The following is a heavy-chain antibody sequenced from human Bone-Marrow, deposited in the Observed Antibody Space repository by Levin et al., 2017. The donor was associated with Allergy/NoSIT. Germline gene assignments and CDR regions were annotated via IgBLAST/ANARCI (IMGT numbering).Heavy chain of an antibody. Sequence: ETLSLTCATSGFTFTSYTLAWVRQTPGKGLEWVSFISGSLNYIYYADSVKGRFTMSRDNAKNSVYLQMDSLRAEDTATYYCARFDTTSSWFDPWGPGTLVIVSS. D-gene: IGHD6-6*01. CDR3: ARFDTTSSWFDP. CDR2: ISGSLNYI. CDR1: GFTFTSYT. V-gene: IGHV3-21*06. J-gene: IGHJ5*02.